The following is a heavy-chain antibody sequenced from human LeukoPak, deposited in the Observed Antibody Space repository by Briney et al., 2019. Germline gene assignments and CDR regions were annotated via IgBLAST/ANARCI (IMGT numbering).Heavy chain of an antibody. J-gene: IGHJ5*02. CDR3: AREPVAGYNWFDP. D-gene: IGHD6-19*01. V-gene: IGHV3-21*01. CDR1: GFTFSSYS. Sequence: PGGSLRLSCAASGFTFSSYSMNWVRQAPGKGLEWVSSISSSSSYIYYADSVKGRFTISRDIAKNSLYLQMNSLRAEDTAVYYCAREPVAGYNWFDPWGQGTLVTVSS. CDR2: ISSSSSYI.